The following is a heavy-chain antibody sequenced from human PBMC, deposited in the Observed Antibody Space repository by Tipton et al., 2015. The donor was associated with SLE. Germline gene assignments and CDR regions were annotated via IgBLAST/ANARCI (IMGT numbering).Heavy chain of an antibody. CDR1: GLTFRTYS. CDR2: ISGGGGRT. D-gene: IGHD2-21*01. V-gene: IGHV3-23*01. CDR3: AKDRHCGGGLCVSSYFDH. Sequence: GSLRLSCAASGLTFRTYSMSWVRQAPGKGLEWVSIISGGGGRTDYADSVRGRFTISRDNSKSTLYLQMNDLRVEDTAVYYCAKDRHCGGGLCVSSYFDHWGQGALVSVSS. J-gene: IGHJ4*02.